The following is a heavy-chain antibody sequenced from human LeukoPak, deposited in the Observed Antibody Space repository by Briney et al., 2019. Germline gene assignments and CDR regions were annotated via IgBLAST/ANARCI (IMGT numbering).Heavy chain of an antibody. CDR2: ITTNGGTT. D-gene: IGHD2-15*01. Sequence: GGSLRLSCAASGFTFSDYPMHWVRQAPGKGLEYVSAITTNGGTTYYATSVKGRFIISRDNSKNTLYLQMGSLRVEDMGVYYCARHSPIVVAPGALDIWGQGTMVTVSS. CDR3: ARHSPIVVAPGALDI. CDR1: GFTFSDYP. J-gene: IGHJ3*02. V-gene: IGHV3-64*01.